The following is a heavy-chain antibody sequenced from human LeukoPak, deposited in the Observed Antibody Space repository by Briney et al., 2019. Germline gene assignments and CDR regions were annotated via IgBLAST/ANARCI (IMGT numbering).Heavy chain of an antibody. V-gene: IGHV1-69*05. J-gene: IGHJ5*02. Sequence: ASVKVSCKTSGGTFSSYAISWVRQAPGQRHEPMGGIIPIFGTAKYAQKFQGRVTITTDESTSTAYMELSSLRSEDTAVYYCARVSLRFGELLGPLVNTANWFDPWGQGTLVTVSS. CDR2: IIPIFGTA. D-gene: IGHD3-10*01. CDR1: GGTFSSYA. CDR3: ARVSLRFGELLGPLVNTANWFDP.